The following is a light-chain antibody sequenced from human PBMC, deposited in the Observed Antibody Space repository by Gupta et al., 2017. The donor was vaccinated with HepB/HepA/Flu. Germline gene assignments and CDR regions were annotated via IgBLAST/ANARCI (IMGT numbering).Light chain of an antibody. CDR2: GAS. V-gene: IGKV3-11*01. J-gene: IGKJ4*01. Sequence: EIVLTQSPATLSLSPGERATLSCRASHSLSTYLAWYQQKPGQAPRLLIYGASNRATGIPARFSGSGSGTDCTLTISSLEPEDFAVYSCQQHDSWPLTFGEGTKVESK. CDR3: QQHDSWPLT. CDR1: HSLSTY.